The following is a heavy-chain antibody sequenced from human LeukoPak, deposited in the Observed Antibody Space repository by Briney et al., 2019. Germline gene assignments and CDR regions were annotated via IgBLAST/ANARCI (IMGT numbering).Heavy chain of an antibody. Sequence: GGSLRLSCAASGFTFSSYEMNWVRQAPGKGLEWVSYISSSGSTIYYADSVKGRFTISRDNAKNSLYLQMNSLRAEDTALYYCATDDAETARASGMDVWGKGTMVTVSS. D-gene: IGHD5-18*01. J-gene: IGHJ6*04. CDR1: GFTFSSYE. CDR3: ATDDAETARASGMDV. V-gene: IGHV3-48*03. CDR2: ISSSGSTI.